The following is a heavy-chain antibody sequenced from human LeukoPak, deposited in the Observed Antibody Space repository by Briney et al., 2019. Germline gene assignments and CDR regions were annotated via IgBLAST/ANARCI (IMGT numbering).Heavy chain of an antibody. V-gene: IGHV1-8*01. J-gene: IGHJ5*02. CDR1: GYTFTSYD. CDR2: MNPNSGNT. Sequence: ASVKVSCKASGYTFTSYDINWVRQATGQGLEWMGWMNPNSGNTGYAQKFQGRVTMTRNTSISTAYMELNSLRSEDTAVYYCARGFGRRNWFDPWGQGTLVTVSS. CDR3: ARGFGRRNWFDP. D-gene: IGHD3-10*01.